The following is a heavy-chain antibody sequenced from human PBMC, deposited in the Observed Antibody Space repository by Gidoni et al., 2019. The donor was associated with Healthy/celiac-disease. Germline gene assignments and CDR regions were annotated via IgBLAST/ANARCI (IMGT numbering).Heavy chain of an antibody. D-gene: IGHD3-10*01. CDR1: GFTFSSYS. CDR3: ARDGLEELLWCGESFMDYYYYGMDV. Sequence: EVQLVESGGGLVKPGGSLRLSCAASGFTFSSYSMNWVRQAQGKGLEWVSSISSSRSYIYYADSVKGRLTISRDNAKNSLYLQMNSLRAEDTAVYYCARDGLEELLWCGESFMDYYYYGMDVWGQGTTVTVSS. CDR2: ISSSRSYI. J-gene: IGHJ6*02. V-gene: IGHV3-21*01.